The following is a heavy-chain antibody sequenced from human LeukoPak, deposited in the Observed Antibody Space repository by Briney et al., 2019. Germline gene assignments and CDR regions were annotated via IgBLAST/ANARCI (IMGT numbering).Heavy chain of an antibody. D-gene: IGHD4-17*01. Sequence: PGRSLRLSCSASGFTFSSYGMHWVREAPGKGLEWVAVIWNDGSHQYNADSEKGRFTISRDNSRNTVYLQMNRLRVEDTAVYYCARDATEYGDSHFDWWGQGTLVTVSS. V-gene: IGHV3-33*01. CDR3: ARDATEYGDSHFDW. J-gene: IGHJ4*02. CDR1: GFTFSSYG. CDR2: IWNDGSHQ.